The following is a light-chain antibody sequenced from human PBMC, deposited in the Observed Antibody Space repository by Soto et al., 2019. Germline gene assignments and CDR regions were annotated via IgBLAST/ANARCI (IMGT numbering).Light chain of an antibody. J-gene: IGKJ5*01. CDR2: RAS. Sequence: EIVMTQSPATLSVSPGERATLSCRASQSISSNLVWYQQKPGQAPRLLIYRASTRASGISGRFSGSGSGTEFTLTITSLQSEDFGVYYCQQYNEWPITFGQGTRLVIK. CDR3: QQYNEWPIT. V-gene: IGKV3-15*01. CDR1: QSISSN.